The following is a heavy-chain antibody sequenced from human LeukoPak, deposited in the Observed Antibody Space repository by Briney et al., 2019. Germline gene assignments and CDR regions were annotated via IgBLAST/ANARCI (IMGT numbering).Heavy chain of an antibody. CDR2: ISGSGGST. CDR1: GFTFSSYA. CDR3: ANDPPYSSGWYRMGYY. V-gene: IGHV3-23*01. D-gene: IGHD6-19*01. J-gene: IGHJ4*02. Sequence: GGSLRLSCTASGFTFSSYAMSWVRQAPGKGLEWVSAISGSGGSTYYADSVKGRFTISRDNSKNTLYLQMNSLRAEDTAVYYCANDPPYSSGWYRMGYYWGQGTLVTVSS.